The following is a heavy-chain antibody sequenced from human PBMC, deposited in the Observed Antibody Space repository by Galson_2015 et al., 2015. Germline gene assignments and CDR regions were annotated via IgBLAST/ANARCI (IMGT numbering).Heavy chain of an antibody. Sequence: QSGAAVKKPGESLMISCKGTGYSFTGYWIGWVRQMPGKGLEWMGIIYPGDSDTRYSPSFQGQVTISADKSISTAYLQWSSLNASDTAMYYCARRSKYCSSTSCYWFDPWGQGTLVTVSS. J-gene: IGHJ5*02. D-gene: IGHD2-2*01. CDR1: GYSFTGYW. CDR3: ARRSKYCSSTSCYWFDP. V-gene: IGHV5-51*03. CDR2: IYPGDSDT.